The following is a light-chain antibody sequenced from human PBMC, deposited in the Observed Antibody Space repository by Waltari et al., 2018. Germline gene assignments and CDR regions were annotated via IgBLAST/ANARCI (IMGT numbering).Light chain of an antibody. CDR3: QTWVTGIRVV. J-gene: IGLJ2*01. CDR1: SGHSPYA. Sequence: QLVLTQSPSASASLGASVKLTCTLSSGHSPYAIAWHQQQPGKGPRYLMKVDSNGGHFKGDGIPDRFSGSSSGTERYLTISSLQSDDEADYYCQTWVTGIRVVFGGGTKLTVL. V-gene: IGLV4-69*02. CDR2: VDSNGGH.